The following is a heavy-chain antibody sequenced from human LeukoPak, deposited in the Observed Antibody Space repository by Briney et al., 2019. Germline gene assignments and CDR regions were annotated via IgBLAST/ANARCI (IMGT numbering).Heavy chain of an antibody. V-gene: IGHV4-34*01. CDR2: INHSGST. D-gene: IGHD3-22*01. CDR1: GGSFSGYY. J-gene: IGHJ4*02. CDR3: ARGGPYYDSSGYYDLGY. Sequence: PSETLSLTCAVHGGSFSGYYWSWIRQPPGKGLEWIGEINHSGSTNYNPSLKSRVTISVDTSKNQFSLKLSSVTAADTAVYYCARGGPYYDSSGYYDLGYWGQGTLVTVSS.